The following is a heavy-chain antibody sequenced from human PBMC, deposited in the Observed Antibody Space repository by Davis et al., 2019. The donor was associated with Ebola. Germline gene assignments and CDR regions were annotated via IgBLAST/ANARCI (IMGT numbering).Heavy chain of an antibody. J-gene: IGHJ6*04. Sequence: SETLSLTCDVSGGSISTNNWWSWVRQPPGKDLEWIGEIYHSGTTSYNPSLMSRVTISVDRSKNQFSLKLSSVTATDTAVYYCARIFWSGNAVWGMDVWGKGTTVTVSS. CDR2: IYHSGTT. D-gene: IGHD3-3*01. V-gene: IGHV4-4*02. CDR1: GGSISTNNW. CDR3: ARIFWSGNAVWGMDV.